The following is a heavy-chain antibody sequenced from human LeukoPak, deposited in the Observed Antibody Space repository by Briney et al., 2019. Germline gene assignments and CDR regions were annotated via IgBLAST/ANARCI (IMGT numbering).Heavy chain of an antibody. CDR1: GGTLSSYA. V-gene: IGHV1-69*13. CDR2: IIPIFGTA. D-gene: IGHD3-10*02. J-gene: IGHJ6*04. Sequence: SVKVSCKASGGTLSSYAISWVRQAPGQGLEWMGGIIPIFGTANYAQKFQGRVTITADESTSTAYMELSSLRSEDTAVYYCATLFVSSDLNGLLYYYGMDVWGKGTTVTVSS. CDR3: ATLFVSSDLNGLLYYYGMDV.